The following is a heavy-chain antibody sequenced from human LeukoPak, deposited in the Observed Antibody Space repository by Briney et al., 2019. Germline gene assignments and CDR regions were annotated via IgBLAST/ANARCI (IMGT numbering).Heavy chain of an antibody. Sequence: ASAKVSCKTSGYTFTSYGINWVRQAPGQGLEWMGWISAYNGNTKYPQKLQGRVTMTTDTSTSTAYMELRSLRSDDTAVYYCARGPIIDIVIVPAADDYYYMDVWGKGTTVTVSS. CDR2: ISAYNGNT. CDR1: GYTFTSYG. J-gene: IGHJ6*03. D-gene: IGHD2-2*01. CDR3: ARGPIIDIVIVPAADDYYYMDV. V-gene: IGHV1-18*01.